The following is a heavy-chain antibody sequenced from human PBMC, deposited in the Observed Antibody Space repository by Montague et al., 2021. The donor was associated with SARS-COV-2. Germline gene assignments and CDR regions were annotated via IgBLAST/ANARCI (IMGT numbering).Heavy chain of an antibody. V-gene: IGHV4-39*01. CDR1: GDSISSSSYY. CDR2: IYYSGST. Sequence: SETLSLTCTVSGDSISSSSYYWGWIRQPPGKGLEWIGSIYYSGSTXYNPSLKSRVTISVDTSKNQFSLKLSSVTAADTAVYYCARHGSSGYFDWLGDWGQGTLVTVSS. J-gene: IGHJ4*02. CDR3: ARHGSSGYFDWLGD. D-gene: IGHD3-9*01.